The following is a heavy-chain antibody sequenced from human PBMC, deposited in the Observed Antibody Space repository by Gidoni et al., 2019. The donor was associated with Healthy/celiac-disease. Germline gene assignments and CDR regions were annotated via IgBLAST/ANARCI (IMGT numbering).Heavy chain of an antibody. CDR2: INQSGST. CDR1: GGSFSGYY. CDR3: ARKGYNRPIDY. J-gene: IGHJ4*02. Sequence: QVQLQQWGAGLLKPSETLSLTCAVYGGSFSGYYWSWIRQPPGKGLDWIGEINQSGSTNSNPSLKSRVTISVDTSKNQFSLKLSSLTAADTAVYYCARKGYNRPIDYWGQGTLVTVSS. D-gene: IGHD1-1*01. V-gene: IGHV4-34*01.